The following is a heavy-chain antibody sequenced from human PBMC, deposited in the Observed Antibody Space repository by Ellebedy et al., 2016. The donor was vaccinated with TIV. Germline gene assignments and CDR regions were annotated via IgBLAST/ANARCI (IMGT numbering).Heavy chain of an antibody. CDR1: GFTFSNYA. CDR3: ATVHHYYDTNGFYHPGYFQH. CDR2: VTTSGTGT. V-gene: IGHV3-48*01. Sequence: GGSLRLSXAGSGFTFSNYAMNWVRQAPGKGLEWVSFVTTSGTGTSYADSVRGRFTISRDNSKNTLYLQMESLRAEDTAVYFCATVHHYYDTNGFYHPGYFQHWGQGTLVTVSS. J-gene: IGHJ1*01. D-gene: IGHD3-22*01.